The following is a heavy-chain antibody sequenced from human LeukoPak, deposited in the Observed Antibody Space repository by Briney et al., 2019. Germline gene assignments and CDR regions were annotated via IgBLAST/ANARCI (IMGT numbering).Heavy chain of an antibody. CDR1: GYTFTSYA. CDR2: INAGNGNT. CDR3: ARDSGSGSNDY. D-gene: IGHD1-26*01. Sequence: ASAKVSCKASGYTFTSYAMHWVRQAPGQRLEWMGWINAGNGNTKYSQNFQGRVTFISNTSATTAFMELSSLRSEDAAVYYCARDSGSGSNDYWGQGTLVTVSS. J-gene: IGHJ4*02. V-gene: IGHV1-3*01.